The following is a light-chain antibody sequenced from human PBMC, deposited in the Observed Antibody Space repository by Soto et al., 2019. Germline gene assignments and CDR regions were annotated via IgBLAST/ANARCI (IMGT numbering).Light chain of an antibody. V-gene: IGKV3-15*01. CDR3: EQYHIWPPWT. J-gene: IGKJ1*01. Sequence: EIVLTHSPGTLSLSPGERATLSCRASQSVSSNLAWYQQKPGQAPRLLIYGASTRATAIPARFSGSGSGTDFTLTISRLKPEDFAVYYCEQYHIWPPWTSGQGTKVDIK. CDR2: GAS. CDR1: QSVSSN.